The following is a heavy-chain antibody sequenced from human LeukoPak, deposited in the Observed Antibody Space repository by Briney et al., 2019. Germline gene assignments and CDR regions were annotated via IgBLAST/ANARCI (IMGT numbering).Heavy chain of an antibody. CDR2: ISGSSGST. J-gene: IGHJ4*02. D-gene: IGHD3-10*01. CDR3: ASLVRGVLSVDY. V-gene: IGHV3-23*01. CDR1: GFTFSSYA. Sequence: PGGSLRLSCAASGFTFSSYAMSWVRQAPGKGLEWVSAISGSSGSTHYADSVKGRFTISRDSSKNTLHLQMNSLRAEDTAVYYCASLVRGVLSVDYWGQGTLVTVSS.